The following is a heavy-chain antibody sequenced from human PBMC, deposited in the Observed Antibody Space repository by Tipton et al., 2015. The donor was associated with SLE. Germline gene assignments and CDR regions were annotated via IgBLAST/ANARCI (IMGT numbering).Heavy chain of an antibody. CDR1: GFTFSTYA. V-gene: IGHV3-30-3*01. J-gene: IGHJ4*02. D-gene: IGHD1-26*01. Sequence: SLRLSCTASGFTFSTYAMHWVRQAPGKGLEWVAVISYDGSNKYYADSVKGRFTISRDNSKNTLYLQMNSLRAEDTAVYYCARAGGWELLPGYWGQGTLVTVSS. CDR3: ARAGGWELLPGY. CDR2: ISYDGSNK.